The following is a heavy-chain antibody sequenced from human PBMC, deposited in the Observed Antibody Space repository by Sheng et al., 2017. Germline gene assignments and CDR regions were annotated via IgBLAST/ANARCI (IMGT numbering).Heavy chain of an antibody. CDR3: AREGYCSGGSCPGGDYYYYYMDV. D-gene: IGHD2-15*01. J-gene: IGHJ6*03. V-gene: IGHV3-30-3*01. CDR1: GFTFSSYA. Sequence: QVQLVESGGGVVQPGRSLRLSCAASGFTFSSYAMHWVRQAPGKGLEWVAVISYDGSNKYYADSVKGRFTISRDNSKNTLYLQMNSLRAEDTAVYYCAREGYCSGGSCPGGDYYYYYMDVWGKGTTVTVSS. CDR2: ISYDGSNK.